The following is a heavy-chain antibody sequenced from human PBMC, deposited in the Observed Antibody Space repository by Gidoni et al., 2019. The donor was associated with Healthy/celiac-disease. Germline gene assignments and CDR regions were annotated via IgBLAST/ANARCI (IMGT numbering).Heavy chain of an antibody. D-gene: IGHD6-13*01. CDR3: ARDAGSSSWYGEGFDY. Sequence: QVQLQESGPGLVKPSQTLSLTCTVSGGSISSGGYYWSWIRQHPGKGLEWIGYIYYSGSTYYNPSLKSRVTISVDTSKNQFSLKLSSVTAADTAVYYCARDAGSSSWYGEGFDYWGQGTLVTVSS. J-gene: IGHJ4*02. V-gene: IGHV4-31*03. CDR1: GGSISSGGYY. CDR2: IYYSGST.